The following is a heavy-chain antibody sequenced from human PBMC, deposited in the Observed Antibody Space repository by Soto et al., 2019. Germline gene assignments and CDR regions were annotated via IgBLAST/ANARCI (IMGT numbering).Heavy chain of an antibody. CDR3: ARRYVGGFDY. CDR2: ISSSGST. Sequence: QLLESGPGLVKPSETLSLTCTVSGCSISSYYWSWIRQPPGNGLEWIGYISSSGSTKYNPSLKMRVTISVDTSKNQFSLQLRSVTAADTAVYYCARRYVGGFDYWCQGTLVSVSS. CDR1: GCSISSYY. D-gene: IGHD1-1*01. V-gene: IGHV4-59*08. J-gene: IGHJ4*02.